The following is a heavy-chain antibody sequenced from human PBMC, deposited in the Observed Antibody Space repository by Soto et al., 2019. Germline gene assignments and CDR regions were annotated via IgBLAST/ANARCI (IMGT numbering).Heavy chain of an antibody. J-gene: IGHJ5*02. Sequence: SGPTLVTPXPTLPLTCTFSGFSLSTSGVGVGWVRPPPGKALEWRALIYWDDDKRYSPSLKSRLTITKDTSKNQGVLTMTNMDPVDTATYYSAHGYSSGWRDDNWFDPWGQGTLVTVSS. V-gene: IGHV2-5*02. CDR3: AHGYSSGWRDDNWFDP. D-gene: IGHD6-19*01. CDR1: GFSLSTSGVG. CDR2: IYWDDDK.